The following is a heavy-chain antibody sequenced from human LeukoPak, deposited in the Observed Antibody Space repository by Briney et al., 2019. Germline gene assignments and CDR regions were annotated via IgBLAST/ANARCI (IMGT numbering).Heavy chain of an antibody. D-gene: IGHD6-13*01. CDR1: GFTFSSHW. V-gene: IGHV3-23*01. J-gene: IGHJ2*01. Sequence: PGGSLRLSCAASGFTFSSHWMSWVRQAPGKGLEWVSAISGSGGSTYYADSVKGRFTISRDNSKNTLYLQMNSLRAEDTAIYYCAKDVGTAALFVWYFDLWGRGTLVTVSS. CDR3: AKDVGTAALFVWYFDL. CDR2: ISGSGGST.